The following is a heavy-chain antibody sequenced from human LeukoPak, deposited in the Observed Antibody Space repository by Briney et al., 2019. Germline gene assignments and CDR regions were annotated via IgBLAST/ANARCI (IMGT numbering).Heavy chain of an antibody. CDR2: FDPEDGDT. J-gene: IGHJ6*02. V-gene: IGHV1-24*01. CDR1: GYTLTELS. D-gene: IGHD6-19*01. Sequence: ASVKVSCKVSGYTLTELSMHWVRQAPGKGLEWMGGFDPEDGDTIYAQKFQGRVTMTEDTSTDTAYMELSSLRSEDTAVYYCATGTQWLVSPSRGYYYYGMDVWGQGTTVTVSS. CDR3: ATGTQWLVSPSRGYYYYGMDV.